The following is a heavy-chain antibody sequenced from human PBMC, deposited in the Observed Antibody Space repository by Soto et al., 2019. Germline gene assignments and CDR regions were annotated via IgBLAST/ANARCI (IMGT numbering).Heavy chain of an antibody. Sequence: GGSLRLSCAASGFTVSSNYMSWVRQAPGKGLEWVSVIYSGGSTYYADSVKGRFTISRDNSKNTLYLQMNSLRAEDTAVYYCALGRYCSGGTCSFDHWGQGTLVTVSS. D-gene: IGHD2-15*01. CDR2: IYSGGST. CDR3: ALGRYCSGGTCSFDH. V-gene: IGHV3-66*01. CDR1: GFTVSSNY. J-gene: IGHJ4*02.